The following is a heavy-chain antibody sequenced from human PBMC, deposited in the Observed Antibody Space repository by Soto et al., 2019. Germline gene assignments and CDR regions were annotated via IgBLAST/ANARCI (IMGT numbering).Heavy chain of an antibody. V-gene: IGHV4-39*01. CDR2: IYYSGST. CDR3: ARSGPGDYDSFDC. CDR1: GGSISSGSYY. Sequence: TSETLSLTCTVSGGSISSGSYYWGWVRQPPGKGLEWIGSIYYSGSTYYNPSLKSRVTISVDMSKSQFSLKLTSVTAADTAVYYCARSGPGDYDSFDCWGQGTLVTVSS. J-gene: IGHJ4*02. D-gene: IGHD2-21*02.